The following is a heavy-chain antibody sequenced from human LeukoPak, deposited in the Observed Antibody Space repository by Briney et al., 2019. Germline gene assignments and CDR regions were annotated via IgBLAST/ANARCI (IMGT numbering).Heavy chain of an antibody. J-gene: IGHJ4*02. CDR3: ALWGGYDSGFDY. CDR2: ISGSGGST. V-gene: IGHV3-23*01. D-gene: IGHD5-12*01. Sequence: GGSLRLSCAASGFTFSSYAMSWVRQAPGKGLEWVSAISGSGGSTYYADSVKGRFTISRDNSKNTLYLQMNSLRAEDTAVYYCALWGGYDSGFDYWGQGTLVTVSS. CDR1: GFTFSSYA.